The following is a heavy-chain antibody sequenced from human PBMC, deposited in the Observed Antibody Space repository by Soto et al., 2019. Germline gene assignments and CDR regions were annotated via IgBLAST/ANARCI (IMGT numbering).Heavy chain of an antibody. CDR2: IYYSGST. V-gene: IGHV4-59*01. CDR3: AREDIFTNWFDP. D-gene: IGHD2-15*01. Sequence: KAWETLSLTCTVSGGSISSYYWSWIRQPPGKGLEWIGYIYYSGSTNYNPSLKSRVTISVDTSKNQFSLKLSSVTAADTAVYYCAREDIFTNWFDPWGQGTLVTVSS. CDR1: GGSISSYY. J-gene: IGHJ5*02.